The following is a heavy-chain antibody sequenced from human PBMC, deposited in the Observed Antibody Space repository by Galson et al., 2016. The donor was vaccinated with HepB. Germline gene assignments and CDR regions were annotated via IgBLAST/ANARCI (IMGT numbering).Heavy chain of an antibody. CDR1: GFTFTTYD. V-gene: IGHV3-48*03. CDR2: ISGSGSTK. CDR3: ETGEALGPMDV. Sequence: SLRLSCAASGFTFTTYDINWVRQAPGKGLERVSQISGSGSTKFYADSVKGRFTISRDNAKRSLYLQIDSLRAEDTGVYYCETGEALGPMDVWGQGTTVIVSS. J-gene: IGHJ6*02.